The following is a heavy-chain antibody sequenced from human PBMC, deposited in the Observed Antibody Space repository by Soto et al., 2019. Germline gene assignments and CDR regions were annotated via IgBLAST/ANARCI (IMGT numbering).Heavy chain of an antibody. V-gene: IGHV1-8*01. CDR2: MNPNSCNK. CDR3: ALSGYEGYYYYYYMDV. J-gene: IGHJ6*03. Sequence: ASVKVSCKASGYTFTSYDINWVRQATGQGLEWMGWMNPNSCNKGYAQKFQGRVTMTRNTSISTAYMELSSLRSEDTAVYYCALSGYEGYYYYYYMDVWGKGTTVTVSS. CDR1: GYTFTSYD. D-gene: IGHD5-12*01.